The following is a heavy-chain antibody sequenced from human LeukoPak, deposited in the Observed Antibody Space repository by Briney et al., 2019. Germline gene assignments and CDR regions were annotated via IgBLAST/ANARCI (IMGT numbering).Heavy chain of an antibody. Sequence: SVKVSCKASGGTFSSYAISWVRQAPGQGLEWMGRIIPILGIANYAQKFQGRVTITADKSTSTAYMELSSLRSEDTAVYYCARDGGLNTNFDYWGQGTLVTVSS. CDR3: ARDGGLNTNFDY. V-gene: IGHV1-69*04. D-gene: IGHD2-15*01. CDR1: GGTFSSYA. CDR2: IIPILGIA. J-gene: IGHJ4*02.